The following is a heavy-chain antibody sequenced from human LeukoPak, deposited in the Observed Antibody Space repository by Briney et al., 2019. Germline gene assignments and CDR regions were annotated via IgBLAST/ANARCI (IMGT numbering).Heavy chain of an antibody. Sequence: GGSLRLSCAASGFTFSSYSMNWVRQAPGKGLEWVSSISSSSSYIYYADSVKGRFTISRDNAKNSLYLQMNSLRAEDTAVYYCARASSFGAFDIWGQGTMVTVSS. D-gene: IGHD2-15*01. CDR1: GFTFSSYS. CDR3: ARASSFGAFDI. V-gene: IGHV3-21*01. CDR2: ISSSSSYI. J-gene: IGHJ3*02.